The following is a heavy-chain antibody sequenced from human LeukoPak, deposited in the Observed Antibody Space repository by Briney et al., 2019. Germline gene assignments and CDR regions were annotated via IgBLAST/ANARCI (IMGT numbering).Heavy chain of an antibody. J-gene: IGHJ4*02. V-gene: IGHV5-51*01. CDR2: IYPGDSDT. Sequence: GASLQISCQGSGYSFTSYWIGWVRQLPGKGLEWMGIIYPGDSDTRYSPSFQGQVTISADKSISTAYLQWSSLKASDTAMYYCARRGFLEWLPNFDYWGQGTLVTVSS. CDR3: ARRGFLEWLPNFDY. CDR1: GYSFTSYW. D-gene: IGHD3-3*01.